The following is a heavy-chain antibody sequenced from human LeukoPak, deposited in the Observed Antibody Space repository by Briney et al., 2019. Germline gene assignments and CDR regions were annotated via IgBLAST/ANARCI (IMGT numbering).Heavy chain of an antibody. D-gene: IGHD3-3*01. J-gene: IGHJ4*02. Sequence: PGGSLRLSCAASGFTFSSYAMSWVRQAPGKGLEWVSAISGSGGSTYYADSVKGRFTISRDNSKNTLYLQMNSLRAEDTAVYYCAKDPPELIFGVVIIRYFDYWGQGTLVTVSS. CDR2: ISGSGGST. CDR3: AKDPPELIFGVVIIRYFDY. V-gene: IGHV3-23*01. CDR1: GFTFSSYA.